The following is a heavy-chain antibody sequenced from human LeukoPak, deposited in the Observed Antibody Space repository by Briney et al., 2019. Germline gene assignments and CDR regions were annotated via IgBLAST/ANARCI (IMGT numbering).Heavy chain of an antibody. CDR2: IKQDGSEK. CDR1: GFTFSSTW. J-gene: IGHJ4*02. CDR3: ARISGYYRY. Sequence: GGSLRLSCEASGFTFSSTWIHWVRQAPGKGLECVASIKQDGSEKYYVDSVKGRFTISRDNAKNSLYLQMNSLRAEDTAVYYCARISGYYRYWGQGTLVTVSS. D-gene: IGHD3-22*01. V-gene: IGHV3-7*01.